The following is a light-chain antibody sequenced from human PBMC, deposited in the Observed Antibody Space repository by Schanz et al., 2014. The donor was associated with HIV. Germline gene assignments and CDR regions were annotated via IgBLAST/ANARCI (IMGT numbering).Light chain of an antibody. CDR2: STN. CDR3: VLYMGGGIWV. CDR1: SGSVSTSYY. J-gene: IGLJ3*02. Sequence: QAVVTQEPSFSVSPGGTVTLTCGLSSGSVSTSYYPSWYQQTPGQAPRTLIYSTNTCSSGVPDRFSGSILGNKAALTITGAQADDESDYYCVLYMGGGIWVFGGGTKLTVL. V-gene: IGLV8-61*01.